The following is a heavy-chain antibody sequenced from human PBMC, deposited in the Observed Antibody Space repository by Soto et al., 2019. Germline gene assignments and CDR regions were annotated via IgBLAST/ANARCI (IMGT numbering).Heavy chain of an antibody. D-gene: IGHD1-26*01. CDR3: ASHSGSYSSGSSGYYYGMDV. Sequence: PGESRKISCKGSGYSFTSYWIGWVRQMPGKCLEWMGSIYAGDSDTRDSPSCQCQGTISSDKSTSTAYLQWSSLKASDTAMYYCASHSGSYSSGSSGYYYGMDVWRKGTTVIVSS. CDR2: IYAGDSDT. J-gene: IGHJ6*04. CDR1: GYSFTSYW. V-gene: IGHV5-51*01.